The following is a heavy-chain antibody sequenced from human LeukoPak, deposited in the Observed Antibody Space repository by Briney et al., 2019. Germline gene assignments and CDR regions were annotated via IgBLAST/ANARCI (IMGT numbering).Heavy chain of an antibody. D-gene: IGHD2-21*01. V-gene: IGHV3-48*03. J-gene: IGHJ3*02. Sequence: GGSLRLFCAASGFTFSSYEMNWVRQAPGKGLEWVSYISSSGSTIYYADSVKGRFTISRDNAKDSLYLQMNSLRAEDTAVYYCARVAVVAFDIWGQGTMVTVSS. CDR3: ARVAVVAFDI. CDR1: GFTFSSYE. CDR2: ISSSGSTI.